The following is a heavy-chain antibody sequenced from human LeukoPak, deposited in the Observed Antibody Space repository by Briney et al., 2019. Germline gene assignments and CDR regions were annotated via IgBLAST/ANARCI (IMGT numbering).Heavy chain of an antibody. Sequence: GGSLRLSCAASGFTFSSSFMSWVRQTPGKGLEWVANIAQDGGEIKYVVSVEGRFTISRDNAKNSLYLEMNLLRAEDTAVYYCAREWNIQYSMGVDYWGQGTLVTVSS. CDR2: IAQDGGEI. CDR1: GFTFSSSF. J-gene: IGHJ4*02. D-gene: IGHD3-3*01. CDR3: AREWNIQYSMGVDY. V-gene: IGHV3-7*01.